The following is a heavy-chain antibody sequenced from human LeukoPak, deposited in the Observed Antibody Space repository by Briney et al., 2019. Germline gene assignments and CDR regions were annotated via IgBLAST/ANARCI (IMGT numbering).Heavy chain of an antibody. Sequence: SQTLSLTCTVSGGPISSGDYYWSWIRQPPGKGLEWIGYIYYSGSTYYNPSLKSRVTISVDTSKNQFSLKLSSVTAADTAVYYCARARENDFWNFDYWGQGTLVTVSS. J-gene: IGHJ4*02. CDR1: GGPISSGDYY. D-gene: IGHD3-3*01. CDR2: IYYSGST. V-gene: IGHV4-30-4*01. CDR3: ARARENDFWNFDY.